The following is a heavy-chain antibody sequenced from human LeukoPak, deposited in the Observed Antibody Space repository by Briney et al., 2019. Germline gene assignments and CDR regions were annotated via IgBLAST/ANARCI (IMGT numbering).Heavy chain of an antibody. D-gene: IGHD5-18*01. CDR1: GYSFTSYW. J-gene: IGHJ6*02. Sequence: GESLKISCKGSGYSFTSYWIGWVRQATGQGLEWMGWMNPNSGNTGYAQKFQGRVTMTRNTSISTAYMELSSLRSEDTAVYYCARGQGEIQLWSVLYGMDVWGQGTTVTVSS. CDR2: MNPNSGNT. V-gene: IGHV1-8*01. CDR3: ARGQGEIQLWSVLYGMDV.